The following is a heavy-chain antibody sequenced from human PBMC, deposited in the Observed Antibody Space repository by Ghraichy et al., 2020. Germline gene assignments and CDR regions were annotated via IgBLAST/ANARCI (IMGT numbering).Heavy chain of an antibody. V-gene: IGHV4-59*01. CDR3: ARAGVTTTNYYYYGMDV. CDR1: GGSISSYY. D-gene: IGHD1-1*01. CDR2: IYYSGST. Sequence: SETLSLTCTVSGGSISSYYWSWIRQPPGKGLEWIGYIYYSGSTNYNPSLKSRVTISVDTSKNQFSLKLSSVTAADTAVYYCARAGVTTTNYYYYGMDVWGQGTTVTVSS. J-gene: IGHJ6*02.